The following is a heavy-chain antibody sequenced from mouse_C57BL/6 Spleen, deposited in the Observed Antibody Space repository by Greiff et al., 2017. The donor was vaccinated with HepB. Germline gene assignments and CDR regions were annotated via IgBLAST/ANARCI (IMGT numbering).Heavy chain of an antibody. CDR2: ISSGGSYT. D-gene: IGHD1-1*01. Sequence: EVQGVESGGDLVKPGGSLKLSCAASGFTFSSYGMSWVRQTPDKRLEWVATISSGGSYTYYPDSVKGRFTISRDNAKNTLYLQMSSLKSEDTAMYYCARQGSAGSSTWWYFDVWGTGTTVTVSS. CDR3: ARQGSAGSSTWWYFDV. CDR1: GFTFSSYG. J-gene: IGHJ1*03. V-gene: IGHV5-6*01.